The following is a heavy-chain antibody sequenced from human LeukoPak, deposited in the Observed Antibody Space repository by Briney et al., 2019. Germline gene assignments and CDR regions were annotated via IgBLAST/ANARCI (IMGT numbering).Heavy chain of an antibody. Sequence: SETLSLTCTVSGVSISSSSYYWGWLRQPPGKGLEWIGSIYYSGSTYYNPSLKSRVTISVDTSKNQFSLKLSSVTAADTAVYYCARTTEDCSSTSCYQYWFDPWGQGTLVTVSS. CDR3: ARTTEDCSSTSCYQYWFDP. D-gene: IGHD2-2*01. J-gene: IGHJ5*02. V-gene: IGHV4-39*07. CDR1: GVSISSSSYY. CDR2: IYYSGST.